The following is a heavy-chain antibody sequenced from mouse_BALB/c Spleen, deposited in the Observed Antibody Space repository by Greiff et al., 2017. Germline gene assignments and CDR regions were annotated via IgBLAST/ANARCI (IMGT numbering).Heavy chain of an antibody. CDR1: GYTFTSYW. CDR2: INPSNGRT. CDR3: ARGDPWFAY. Sequence: VQLQQSGAELVKPGASVKLSCKASGYTFTSYWMHWVKQRPGQGLEWIGEINPSNGRTNYNEKFKSKATLTVDKSSSTAYMQLSSLTSEDSAVYYCARGDPWFAYWGQGTLVTVSA. V-gene: IGHV1S81*02. J-gene: IGHJ3*01.